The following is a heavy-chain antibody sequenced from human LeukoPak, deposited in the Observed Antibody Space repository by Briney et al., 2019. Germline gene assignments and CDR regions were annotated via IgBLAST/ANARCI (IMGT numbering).Heavy chain of an antibody. CDR2: IKQDGSEK. CDR3: ARVGSGWYWGYFDY. V-gene: IGHV3-7*01. CDR1: GFTFSSYW. D-gene: IGHD6-19*01. J-gene: IGHJ4*02. Sequence: GGSLRLSCAASGFTFSSYWMSWVRRAPGKGLGWVANIKQDGSEKYYVDSVKGRFTISRDNAKNSLYLQMNSLRAEDTAVYYCARVGSGWYWGYFDYWGQGTLVTVSS.